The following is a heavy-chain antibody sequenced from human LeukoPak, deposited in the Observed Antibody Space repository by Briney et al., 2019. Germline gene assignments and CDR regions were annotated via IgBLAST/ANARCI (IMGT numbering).Heavy chain of an antibody. V-gene: IGHV1-2*02. J-gene: IGHJ4*02. CDR1: GYTFTGYY. CDR3: ARVRTMVRGVIEGFDY. Sequence: ASVKVSCKASGYTFTGYYLHWVRQAPGQGLEWMGWINPNGGGREYAQKFQGRVNMTRDTAISTAYMELRSLRSDDTAVYYCARVRTMVRGVIEGFDYWGQGTLVTVSS. CDR2: INPNGGGR. D-gene: IGHD3-10*01.